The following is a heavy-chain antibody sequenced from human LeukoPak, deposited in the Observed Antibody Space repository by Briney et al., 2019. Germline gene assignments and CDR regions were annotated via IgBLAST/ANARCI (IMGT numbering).Heavy chain of an antibody. D-gene: IGHD6-6*01. CDR1: GGSISSSSYY. CDR3: ARLSIASGEGY. CDR2: IYYSGST. V-gene: IGHV4-39*07. J-gene: IGHJ4*02. Sequence: KPSETLSLTCTVSGGSISSSSYYWGWIRQPPGKGLEWIGSIYYSGSTYYNPSLKSRVTISVDTSKNQFSLKLSSVTAADTAVYYCARLSIASGEGYWGQGTLVTVSS.